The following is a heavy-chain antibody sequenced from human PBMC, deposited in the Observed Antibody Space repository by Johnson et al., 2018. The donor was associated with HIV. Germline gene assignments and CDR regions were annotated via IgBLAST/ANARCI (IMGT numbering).Heavy chain of an antibody. V-gene: IGHV3-7*03. CDR3: ASSNVVGYSNYPDAFDI. CDR1: GFTFSNYA. CDR2: IKQDGREK. J-gene: IGHJ3*02. Sequence: VQLVESGGGLVQPGGSLRLSCAGSGFTFSNYAMGWVRQAPGKGLEWVANIKQDGREKYYVDSVKGRFTISSDNAKNSLYLQMNSLRAEDTAVYYCASSNVVGYSNYPDAFDIWGQGTMVTVSS. D-gene: IGHD6-13*01.